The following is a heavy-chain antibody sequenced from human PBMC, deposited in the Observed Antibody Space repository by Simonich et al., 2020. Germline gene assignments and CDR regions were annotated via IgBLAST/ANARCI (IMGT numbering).Heavy chain of an antibody. CDR3: ARRHSSSRTFDY. Sequence: QVQLVQSGAEVKKPGASVKVSCKASGYTFTSAYMHWVRQAPGQGLEWMEIINPSGGSTSYAQKVQGRVTMTRDTSTSTVYMELSSLRSEDTAVYYCARRHSSSRTFDYWGQGTLVTVSS. J-gene: IGHJ4*02. CDR1: GYTFTSAY. V-gene: IGHV1-46*03. CDR2: INPSGGST. D-gene: IGHD6-6*01.